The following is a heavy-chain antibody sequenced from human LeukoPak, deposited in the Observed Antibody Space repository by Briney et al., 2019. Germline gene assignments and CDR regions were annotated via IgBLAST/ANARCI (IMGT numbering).Heavy chain of an antibody. Sequence: SETLSLTCTVSGGSISSGGYYWSWIRQHPGKGLEWIGYIYYSGSTYYNPSLKSRVTISVDTSKNQFSLKLSSVTAADTAVYYCASSLLVDTAMVFFDYWGLGILVTVSS. CDR2: IYYSGST. CDR1: GGSISSGGYY. J-gene: IGHJ4*02. CDR3: ASSLLVDTAMVFFDY. V-gene: IGHV4-31*03. D-gene: IGHD5-18*01.